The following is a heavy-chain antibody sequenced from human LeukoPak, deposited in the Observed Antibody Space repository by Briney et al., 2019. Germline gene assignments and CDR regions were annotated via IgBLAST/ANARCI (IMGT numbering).Heavy chain of an antibody. D-gene: IGHD1-1*01. CDR2: INHSGST. Sequence: SETLSVTCAVYGGSFSGNYWSCIRQPPGKGLEWIGEINHSGSTNYNPSLKSRVTISVDTSKNQFSLKLSSVTAADTAVYYCARKGRRGPRGWFEPWGQGTLVTASS. CDR1: GGSFSGNY. J-gene: IGHJ5*02. CDR3: ARKGRRGPRGWFEP. V-gene: IGHV4-34*01.